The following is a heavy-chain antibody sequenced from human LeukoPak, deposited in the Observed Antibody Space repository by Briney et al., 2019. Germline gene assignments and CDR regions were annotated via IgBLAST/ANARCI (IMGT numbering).Heavy chain of an antibody. CDR1: GFTFSSYE. CDR3: AREGPYCTNGVCYGLVDY. Sequence: GGSLRLSCAASGFTFSSYEMNWVRQAPGKGLEWVSYISSSGSTIYYADSVKGRFTISRDNAKNSLYLQMNSLRAEDTAVYYCAREGPYCTNGVCYGLVDYWGQGTLVTVSS. D-gene: IGHD2-8*01. CDR2: ISSSGSTI. J-gene: IGHJ4*02. V-gene: IGHV3-48*03.